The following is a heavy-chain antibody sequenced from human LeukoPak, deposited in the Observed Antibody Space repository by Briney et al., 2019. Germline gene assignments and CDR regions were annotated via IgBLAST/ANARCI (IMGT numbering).Heavy chain of an antibody. D-gene: IGHD6-19*01. Sequence: PGESLKISCKASGYTFTSYGISWVRQAPGQGLEWMGWISAYNGNTNYAQKLQGRVTMTTDTSTSTAYMELRSLRSDDTAVYYCAREGPPYSSGFFPSNNWFDPWGQGTLVTVSS. J-gene: IGHJ5*02. CDR3: AREGPPYSSGFFPSNNWFDP. CDR2: ISAYNGNT. CDR1: GYTFTSYG. V-gene: IGHV1-18*01.